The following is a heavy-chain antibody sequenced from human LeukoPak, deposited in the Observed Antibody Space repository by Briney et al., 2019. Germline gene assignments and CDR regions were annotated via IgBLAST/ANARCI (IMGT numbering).Heavy chain of an antibody. CDR2: IYHGGYT. J-gene: IGHJ4*02. D-gene: IGHD6-13*01. Sequence: PSGTLSLTCGVSRGSISSSNWWSWLRQPPGKGLEWIGEIYHGGYTNYNPSLKSRVTISVDKSKNQFSLQLTSVTAADTAVYYCARVSTIAAATNSFHYWGQGALVTVSS. CDR1: RGSISSSNW. V-gene: IGHV4-4*02. CDR3: ARVSTIAAATNSFHY.